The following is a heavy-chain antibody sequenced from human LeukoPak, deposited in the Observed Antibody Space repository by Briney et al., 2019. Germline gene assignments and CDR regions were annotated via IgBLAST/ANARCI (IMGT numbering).Heavy chain of an antibody. V-gene: IGHV4-59*08. D-gene: IGHD5-18*01. CDR3: ARQAPAMVTWDAFDI. Sequence: PSETLSLTCTVSGGSINNYYWSWIRQPPGKGLEWIGYIYYSGSTNYNPSLKSRVTISVDTSKNQFSLKLSSVTAADTAVYYCARQAPAMVTWDAFDIWGQGTMVTVSS. CDR2: IYYSGST. CDR1: GGSINNYY. J-gene: IGHJ3*02.